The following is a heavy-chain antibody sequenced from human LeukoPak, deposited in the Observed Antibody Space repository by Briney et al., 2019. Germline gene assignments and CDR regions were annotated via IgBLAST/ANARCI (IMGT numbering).Heavy chain of an antibody. D-gene: IGHD6-25*01. Sequence: GGSLRLSCAASGFRFSDYWKHWVRQGPGKGPEWLSRTSKDGSDTFYADAAKGRFTASRDNAKNTVYLQVTNVRPEDTAVYFCARGGYSGSYYRFSWGQGTLVTVAS. J-gene: IGHJ4*02. CDR3: ARGGYSGSYYRFS. CDR2: TSKDGSDT. CDR1: GFRFSDYW. V-gene: IGHV3-74*01.